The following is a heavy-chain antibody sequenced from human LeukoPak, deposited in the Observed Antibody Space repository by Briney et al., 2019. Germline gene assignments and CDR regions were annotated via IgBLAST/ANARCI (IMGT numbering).Heavy chain of an antibody. J-gene: IGHJ4*02. CDR2: IYPGDSDT. Sequence: GESLKISCRGSGYSFTTYWIGWVRHMPGKGLEWMGIIYPGDSDTRYSPSFQGQVTMSADKPINTAYLQWSSLKASDTAMYYCARRQGCSSTSCPPDSWGQGTLVTVSS. V-gene: IGHV5-51*01. CDR1: GYSFTTYW. CDR3: ARRQGCSSTSCPPDS. D-gene: IGHD2-2*01.